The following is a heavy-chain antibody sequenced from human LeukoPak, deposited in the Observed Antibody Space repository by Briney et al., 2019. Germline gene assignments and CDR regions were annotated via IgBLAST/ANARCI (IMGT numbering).Heavy chain of an antibody. D-gene: IGHD2-2*01. Sequence: GGSLRLSCTASGFTFSSYAMSWVRQVPGKGLEWVSAISGSGGSTYYADSVKGRFTIPRDNSKNTLYLQMNSLRAEDTAVYYCAKSIVVVPAAIFDYWGQGTLVTVSS. J-gene: IGHJ4*02. CDR2: ISGSGGST. V-gene: IGHV3-23*01. CDR3: AKSIVVVPAAIFDY. CDR1: GFTFSSYA.